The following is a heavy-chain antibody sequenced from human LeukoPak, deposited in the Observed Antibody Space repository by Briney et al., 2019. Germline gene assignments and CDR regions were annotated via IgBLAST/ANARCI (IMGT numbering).Heavy chain of an antibody. CDR2: IYTSGST. Sequence: PSQTLSLTCTVSGGSISSGSYYWSWIRQPAGKGLEWIGRIYTSGSTNYNPSLKSRVTISVDTSKNQFSLKLSSVTAADTAVYYCARVRFLRSYGDYDEDWGQGTLVTVSS. CDR1: GGSISSGSYY. J-gene: IGHJ4*02. D-gene: IGHD4-17*01. V-gene: IGHV4-61*02. CDR3: ARVRFLRSYGDYDED.